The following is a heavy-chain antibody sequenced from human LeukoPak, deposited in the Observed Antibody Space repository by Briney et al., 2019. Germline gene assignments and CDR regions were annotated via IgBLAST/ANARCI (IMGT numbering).Heavy chain of an antibody. CDR3: AKDGWESSYYFDY. J-gene: IGHJ4*02. D-gene: IGHD1-26*01. V-gene: IGHV3-30-3*01. Sequence: GGSLRLSCAASGFTFSSYAMHWVRQAPGKGLEWVAVISYDGSNKYYADSVKGRFTISRDNSKNTLYLQMNSLRAEDTAVYYCAKDGWESSYYFDYWGQGTLVTVSS. CDR1: GFTFSSYA. CDR2: ISYDGSNK.